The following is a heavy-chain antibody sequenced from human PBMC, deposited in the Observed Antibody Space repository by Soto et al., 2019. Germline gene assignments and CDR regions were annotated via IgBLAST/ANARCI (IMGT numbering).Heavy chain of an antibody. CDR1: GFSLNTYGVG. V-gene: IGHV2-5*02. D-gene: IGHD3-16*01. Sequence: QITLKESGPTLVKPTQTLTLTCTFSGFSLNTYGVGVGWIRQPPGKALEWLALIYWDDDKRYSPSLKSRLTITKDTSKNQVVLTITNMDPVDTVTYYCARALGSWGAYYFDYWGQGTLVTVSS. CDR3: ARALGSWGAYYFDY. CDR2: IYWDDDK. J-gene: IGHJ4*02.